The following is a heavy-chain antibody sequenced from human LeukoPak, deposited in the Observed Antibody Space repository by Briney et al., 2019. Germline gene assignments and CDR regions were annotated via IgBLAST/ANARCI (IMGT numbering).Heavy chain of an antibody. Sequence: PGGSLRLSCAASGFTFSDHYMDWVRQAPGKGLEWVGRTRDKANGYTTEYAASVRGRFTISRDDSKTSLYLRMNSLKTEDTAVYYCTRDGRGVAARPGYYYGMDVWGQGTTVTVSS. CDR2: TRDKANGYTT. CDR3: TRDGRGVAARPGYYYGMDV. V-gene: IGHV3-72*01. J-gene: IGHJ6*02. D-gene: IGHD6-6*01. CDR1: GFTFSDHY.